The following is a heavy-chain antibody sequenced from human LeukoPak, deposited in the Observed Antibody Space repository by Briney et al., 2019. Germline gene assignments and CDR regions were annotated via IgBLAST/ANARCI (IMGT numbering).Heavy chain of an antibody. V-gene: IGHV4-34*01. Sequence: KPSETLSLTCAVYGGSFSGYYWSRIRQPPGKGLEWIGEINHSGSTNYNPSLKSRVTISVDTSKNRFSLKLSSVTAADTAVYYCASLRLGYCSSTSCYDAFDIWGQGTMVTVSS. CDR1: GGSFSGYY. CDR2: INHSGST. CDR3: ASLRLGYCSSTSCYDAFDI. J-gene: IGHJ3*02. D-gene: IGHD2-2*01.